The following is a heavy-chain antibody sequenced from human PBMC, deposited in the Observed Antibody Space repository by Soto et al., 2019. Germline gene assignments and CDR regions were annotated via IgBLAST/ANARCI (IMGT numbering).Heavy chain of an antibody. D-gene: IGHD1-1*01. CDR1: GDSLKNHY. Sequence: SVPLSLTCSVAGDSLKNHYWAWIRHSPGKGLEWIGNIYDSGSTNYSPALKSRVSMSVDTSKNLFSLKMNSVTAADTAVYYCARDRNGLGGIDYWGQGTLVPVSS. CDR3: ARDRNGLGGIDY. CDR2: IYDSGST. V-gene: IGHV4-59*11. J-gene: IGHJ4*02.